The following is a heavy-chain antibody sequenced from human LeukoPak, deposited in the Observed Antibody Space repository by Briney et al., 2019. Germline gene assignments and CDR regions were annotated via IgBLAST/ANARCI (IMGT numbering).Heavy chain of an antibody. CDR3: ARLNWDDNDN. Sequence: SETLSLTCTVSGGSISSSAYYWGWIRQPPGKGLEWIGSLCCGGCTYYSPTLRRRVTISVDTSKNHFSLKLSSVTAADTAIYYCARLNWDDNDNWGQGTMVTVSS. D-gene: IGHD1-20*01. CDR2: LCCGGCT. J-gene: IGHJ4*02. CDR1: GGSISSSAYY. V-gene: IGHV4-39*02.